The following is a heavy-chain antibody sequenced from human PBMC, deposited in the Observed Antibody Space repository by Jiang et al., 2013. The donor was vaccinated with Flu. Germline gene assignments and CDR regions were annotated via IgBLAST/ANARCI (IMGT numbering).Heavy chain of an antibody. Sequence: QSGSELKKPGASVKVSCKASGYTFTSYAMNWVRQAPGQGLEWMGWINTNTGNPTYAQGFTGRFVFSLDTSVSTAYLQISSLKAEDTAVYYCXEKKELAAGRGGMAFDIWAKGQWSPSLQ. CDR1: GYTFTSYA. V-gene: IGHV7-4-1*02. J-gene: IGHJ3*02. CDR2: INTNTGNP. CDR3: XEKKELAAGRGGMAFDI. D-gene: IGHD6-13*01.